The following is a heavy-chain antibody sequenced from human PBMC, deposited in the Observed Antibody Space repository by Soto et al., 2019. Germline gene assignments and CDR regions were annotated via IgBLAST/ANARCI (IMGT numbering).Heavy chain of an antibody. Sequence: QVQVVQSGAEVKKPGSSVKVSCKTSGGTFSTSAISWVRQAPGQGLEWMGGIMPIFRTADYAQKFQGRVTITADESTTTAYLELSSLRSEDTAVYYCARDKDRAKLGGNYYYMMDVWGQGTTVTVTS. CDR3: ARDKDRAKLGGNYYYMMDV. D-gene: IGHD3-3*02. V-gene: IGHV1-69*12. CDR2: IMPIFRTA. CDR1: GGTFSTSA. J-gene: IGHJ6*02.